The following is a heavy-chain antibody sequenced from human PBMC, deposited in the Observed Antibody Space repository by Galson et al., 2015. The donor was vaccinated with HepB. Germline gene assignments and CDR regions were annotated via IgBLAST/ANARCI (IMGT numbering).Heavy chain of an antibody. Sequence: SVKVSCKASGYSFSNYGLSWLRQAPGPGLEWMGWFSGYDGSTNYAQKLQSRVTMTADASTGTAYLELRNLRSDDTAVYYCARDSRLELRLNNYFSYGMDVWGQGSAVTVSS. D-gene: IGHD1-1*01. CDR2: FSGYDGST. V-gene: IGHV1-18*01. J-gene: IGHJ6*02. CDR1: GYSFSNYG. CDR3: ARDSRLELRLNNYFSYGMDV.